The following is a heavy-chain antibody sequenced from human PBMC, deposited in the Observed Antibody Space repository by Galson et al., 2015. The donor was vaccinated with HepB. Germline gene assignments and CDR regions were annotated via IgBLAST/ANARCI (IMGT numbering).Heavy chain of an antibody. CDR2: IKQDGSEK. J-gene: IGHJ4*02. CDR3: ARARATRNFDY. D-gene: IGHD5-12*01. CDR1: GFTSSSYW. V-gene: IGHV3-7*03. Sequence: SLRLSCAASGFTSSSYWMSWVRQAPGKGLEWVANIKQDGSEKYYVDSVKGRFTISRDNAKNSLYLQMNSLRAEDTAVYYCARARATRNFDYWGQGTLVTVSS.